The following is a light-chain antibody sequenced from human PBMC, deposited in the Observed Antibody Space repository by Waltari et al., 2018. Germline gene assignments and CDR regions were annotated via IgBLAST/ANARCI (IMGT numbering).Light chain of an antibody. J-gene: IGLJ3*02. Sequence: QVVLTQSPSVSASLGASVKLICTLSSEHSSYAITRHTQQPEKGPLYLRKLKSDDSHTQGDGIPERFSGSSSGAERYLTISSLQPEDEADYYCQTRGSDIGVVFGGGTKLTVL. CDR1: SEHSSYA. CDR3: QTRGSDIGVV. CDR2: LKSDDSH. V-gene: IGLV4-69*01.